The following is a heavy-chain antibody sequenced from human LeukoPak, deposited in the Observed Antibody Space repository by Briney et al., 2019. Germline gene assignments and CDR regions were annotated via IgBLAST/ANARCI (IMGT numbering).Heavy chain of an antibody. CDR2: ISYDGSNK. J-gene: IGHJ4*02. D-gene: IGHD1-7*01. CDR3: AKVIRNYDMAFDY. V-gene: IGHV3-30*04. CDR1: GFTFSSYA. Sequence: GKSLRLSCAASGFTFSSYAMHWVRQAPGKGLEWVAVISYDGSNKYYADSVKGRFTISRDNSKNTLYLQVNSLRAEDTAVYHCAKVIRNYDMAFDYWGQGTLVTVSS.